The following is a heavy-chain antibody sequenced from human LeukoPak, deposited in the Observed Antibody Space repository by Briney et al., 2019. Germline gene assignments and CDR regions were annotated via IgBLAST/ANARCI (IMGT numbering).Heavy chain of an antibody. D-gene: IGHD6-19*01. CDR1: GFTFSSYS. J-gene: IGHJ3*02. Sequence: PGGSLRLSCAASGFTFSSYSMNWVRQAPGKGLEWVSYISSSSSTIYYADSVKGRFTISRDNAKNSLYLQMNSLRAEDTAVYYCARDPLYSSGWYGFFGAFDIWGQGTMVTVSS. CDR3: ARDPLYSSGWYGFFGAFDI. V-gene: IGHV3-48*01. CDR2: ISSSSSTI.